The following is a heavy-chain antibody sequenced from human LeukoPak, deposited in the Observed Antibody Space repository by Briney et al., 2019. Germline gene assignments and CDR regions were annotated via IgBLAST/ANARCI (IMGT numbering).Heavy chain of an antibody. D-gene: IGHD3-3*01. CDR1: GFTFSSYG. CDR2: ISYDGTNK. CDR3: AKDLNYDFWSGLGN. V-gene: IGHV3-30*18. Sequence: GGSLRLSCAVSGFTFSSYGMHWVRQAPGKGLEWMAVISYDGTNKYYADSVKGRFTISRENSKNTLYLQMNSLRAEDTAVYYCAKDLNYDFWSGLGNWGQGTLVTVSS. J-gene: IGHJ4*02.